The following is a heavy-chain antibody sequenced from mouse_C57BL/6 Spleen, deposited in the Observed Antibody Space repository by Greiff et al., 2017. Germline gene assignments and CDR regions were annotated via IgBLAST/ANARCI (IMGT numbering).Heavy chain of an antibody. Sequence: EVMLVEPEGGLVQPGSSMKLSCTASGFTFSDYYMAWVRQVPEKGLEWVANINYDGSSTYYLDSLKSRFIISRDNAKNILYLQMSSLKSEDTATYYCARVKATGYFDYWGQGTTLTVSS. V-gene: IGHV5-16*01. D-gene: IGHD3-2*02. J-gene: IGHJ2*01. CDR3: ARVKATGYFDY. CDR1: GFTFSDYY. CDR2: INYDGSST.